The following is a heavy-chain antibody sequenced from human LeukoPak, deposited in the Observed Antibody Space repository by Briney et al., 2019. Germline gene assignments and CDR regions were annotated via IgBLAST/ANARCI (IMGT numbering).Heavy chain of an antibody. CDR3: ASSQTDYDFWSGYYTGPHD. CDR2: IYYSGST. Sequence: SETLSLTCYVSGVSISSGSYYWSRIRQPPGKGLEWIGYIYYSGSTNYNPSLKSRVTISVDTSKNQFSLKLRSVTAADTAVYYCASSQTDYDFWSGYYTGPHDWGQGTLVTVSS. V-gene: IGHV4-61*01. D-gene: IGHD3-3*01. J-gene: IGHJ4*02. CDR1: GVSISSGSYY.